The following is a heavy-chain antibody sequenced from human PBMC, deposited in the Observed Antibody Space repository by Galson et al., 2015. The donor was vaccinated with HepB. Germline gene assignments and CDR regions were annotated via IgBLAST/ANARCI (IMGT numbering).Heavy chain of an antibody. CDR1: GYTFTSYY. D-gene: IGHD2-21*01. Sequence: QSGAEVKKPGESLKISCKASGYTFTSYYMHWVRQAPGQGLEWMGIINPSGGSTSYAQKFQGRVTMTRDTSTSTVYMELSSLRSEDTAVYYCAREGFYCGGDCPGGYWGQGTLVTVSS. V-gene: IGHV1-46*03. CDR2: INPSGGST. J-gene: IGHJ4*02. CDR3: AREGFYCGGDCPGGY.